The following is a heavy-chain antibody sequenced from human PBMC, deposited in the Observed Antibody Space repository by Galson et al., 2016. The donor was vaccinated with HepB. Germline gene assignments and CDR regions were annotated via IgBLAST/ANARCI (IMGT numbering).Heavy chain of an antibody. V-gene: IGHV3-30*18. Sequence: SLRLSCAPYGFSFSASGMHWLRQAPGKGLEWVALISYDGVDKSYADSLKGRVTISRDNSRSTLNLQMHSLTSEDTAVYYCAKDRGTGEPGIVATPRGHWGQGTLVIVPS. CDR1: GFSFSASG. CDR2: ISYDGVDK. D-gene: IGHD5-12*01. CDR3: AKDRGTGEPGIVATPRGH. J-gene: IGHJ4*02.